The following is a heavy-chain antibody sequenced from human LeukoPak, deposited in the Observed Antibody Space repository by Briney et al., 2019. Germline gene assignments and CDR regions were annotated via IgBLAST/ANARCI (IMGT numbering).Heavy chain of an antibody. V-gene: IGHV3-73*01. Sequence: GGSLRLSCAASGFTFSGSTMHWVRQASGKGLEWVGRIRTKVNSYATAYAASEKGRFTISRDDSKNTAYLQMNSLKTEDTAVYYCTRSAGGTFDYWGQGTLVTVSS. J-gene: IGHJ4*02. D-gene: IGHD1-26*01. CDR2: IRTKVNSYAT. CDR3: TRSAGGTFDY. CDR1: GFTFSGST.